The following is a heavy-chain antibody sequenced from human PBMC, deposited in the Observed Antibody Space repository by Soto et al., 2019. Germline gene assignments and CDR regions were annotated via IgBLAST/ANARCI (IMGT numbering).Heavy chain of an antibody. D-gene: IGHD6-19*01. CDR2: ISAYNGNT. CDR1: GYTFTSYG. CDR3: ARDFKKWLVSPANWFDP. V-gene: IGHV1-18*01. J-gene: IGHJ5*02. Sequence: ASVKVSCKASGYTFTSYGISWVRQAPGQGLEWMGWISAYNGNTNYAQKLQGRVTMTTDTSTSTAYMELRSLRSDDTAVYYCARDFKKWLVSPANWFDPWGQGHLVTVSS.